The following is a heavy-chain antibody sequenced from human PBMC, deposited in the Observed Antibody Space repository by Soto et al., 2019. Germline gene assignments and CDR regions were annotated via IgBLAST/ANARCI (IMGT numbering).Heavy chain of an antibody. J-gene: IGHJ6*02. Sequence: PGGSLRLSCAASGFTFSSYWMSWVRQAPGKGLEWVANIKQDGSEKYYVDSVKGRFTISRDNAKNSLYLQMNSLRAEDTAVYYCARVSGYYYDSSGYYYEGYYYGMDVWGQGTTVTVSS. D-gene: IGHD3-22*01. V-gene: IGHV3-7*01. CDR1: GFTFSSYW. CDR2: IKQDGSEK. CDR3: ARVSGYYYDSSGYYYEGYYYGMDV.